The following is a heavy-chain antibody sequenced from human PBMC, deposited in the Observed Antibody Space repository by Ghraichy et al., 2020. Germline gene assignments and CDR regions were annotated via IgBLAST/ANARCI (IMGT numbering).Heavy chain of an antibody. D-gene: IGHD5-18*01. CDR2: IYYSGST. Sequence: SETLSLTCTVSGGSISSSSYYWGWIRQPPGKGLEWIGSIYYSGSTYYNPSLKSRVTISVDTSKNQFSLKLSSVTAADTAVYYCARHEFGPGYSRDYWGQGTLVTVSS. V-gene: IGHV4-39*01. CDR3: ARHEFGPGYSRDY. J-gene: IGHJ4*02. CDR1: GGSISSSSYY.